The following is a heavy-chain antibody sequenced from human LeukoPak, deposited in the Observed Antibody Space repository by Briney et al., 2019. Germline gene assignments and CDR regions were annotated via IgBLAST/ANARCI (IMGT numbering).Heavy chain of an antibody. CDR2: ISGSGGST. D-gene: IGHD1-14*01. CDR3: AKDWYWEPGAGQSYYYYGMDV. CDR1: GFTFSDYY. V-gene: IGHV3-23*01. Sequence: GGSLRLSCAASGFTFSDYYMSWIRQAPGKGLEWVSAISGSGGSTYYADSVKGRFTISRDNSKNTLYLQMNSLRAEDTAVYYCAKDWYWEPGAGQSYYYYGMDVWGKGTTVTVSS. J-gene: IGHJ6*04.